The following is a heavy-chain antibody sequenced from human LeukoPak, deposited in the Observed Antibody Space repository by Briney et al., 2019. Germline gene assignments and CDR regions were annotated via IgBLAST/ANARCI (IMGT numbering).Heavy chain of an antibody. D-gene: IGHD3-16*01. Sequence: GESLKISCKGSGYSFTSYWIGWVRQMPGKGLEWMGIIYPGDSDTRYSPSFQGQVTTSANKSISTAYLQWSSLKALDTAMYYCARHGPGGDYYYYYMDVWGKGTTVTVSS. CDR3: ARHGPGGDYYYYYMDV. V-gene: IGHV5-51*01. CDR2: IYPGDSDT. CDR1: GYSFTSYW. J-gene: IGHJ6*03.